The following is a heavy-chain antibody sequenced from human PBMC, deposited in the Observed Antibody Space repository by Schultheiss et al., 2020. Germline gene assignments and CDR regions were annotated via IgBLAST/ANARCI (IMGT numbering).Heavy chain of an antibody. CDR3: ARQGGSYDTSIDY. CDR2: IYYSGST. CDR1: GGSISSYY. D-gene: IGHD3-16*01. V-gene: IGHV4-59*01. J-gene: IGHJ4*02. Sequence: SETLSLTCTVSGGSISSYYWSWIRQPPGKGLEWIGYIYYSGSTNYNPSLKSRVTISVDTSKNQFSLKLSSVTAADTAVYYCARQGGSYDTSIDYWGQGTLVTVSS.